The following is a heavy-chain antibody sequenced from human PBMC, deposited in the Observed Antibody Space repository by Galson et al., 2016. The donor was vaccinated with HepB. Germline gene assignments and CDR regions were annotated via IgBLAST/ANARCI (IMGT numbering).Heavy chain of an antibody. CDR3: ARGRGGGLLGHTWLFDL. J-gene: IGHJ4*02. Sequence: SVKVSCKASGYTFTNYAMHWVRQAPGQRLEWMGWINAGNGNTKYSQKFQGRVTITRDTSASTAYMELSSLRSEDTAVYYCARGRGGGLLGHTWLFDLWGQGTLVTVSS. V-gene: IGHV1-3*01. CDR1: GYTFTNYA. CDR2: INAGNGNT. D-gene: IGHD1-26*01.